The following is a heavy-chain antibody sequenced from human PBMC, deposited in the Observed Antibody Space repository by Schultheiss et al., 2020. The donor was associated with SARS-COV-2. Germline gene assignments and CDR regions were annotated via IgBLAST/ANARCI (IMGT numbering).Heavy chain of an antibody. V-gene: IGHV3-30*04. CDR2: ISYDGSNK. D-gene: IGHD3-16*02. Sequence: GGSLRLSCAASGFTFSSYAMSWVRQAPGKGLEWVAVISYDGSNKYYADSVKGRFTISRDNSKNTLYLQMNSLRAEDTAVYYCAKDPAVVRFGGVIVWDYWGQGTLVTVSS. CDR1: GFTFSSYA. J-gene: IGHJ4*02. CDR3: AKDPAVVRFGGVIVWDY.